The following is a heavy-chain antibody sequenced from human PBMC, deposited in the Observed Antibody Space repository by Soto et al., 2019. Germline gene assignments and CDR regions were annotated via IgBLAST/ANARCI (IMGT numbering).Heavy chain of an antibody. CDR3: AINDCSGGSCYEDVEYFQH. V-gene: IGHV1-69*02. CDR2: IIPILGIA. CDR1: GGTFSSYT. Sequence: SVKVSCKASGGTFSSYTISWVRQAPGQGLEWMGRIIPILGIANYAQKFQGGVTITADKSTSTAYMELSSLRSEDTAVYYCAINDCSGGSCYEDVEYFQHWGQATLVTVS. J-gene: IGHJ1*01. D-gene: IGHD2-15*01.